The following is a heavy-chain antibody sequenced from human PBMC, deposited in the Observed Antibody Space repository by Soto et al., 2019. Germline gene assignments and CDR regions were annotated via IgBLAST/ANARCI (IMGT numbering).Heavy chain of an antibody. CDR2: IYYSGST. CDR1: GGSISSYY. V-gene: IGHV4-59*12. J-gene: IGHJ6*02. CDR3: ARGNVDIVATTLFPHITYGMDV. Sequence: PSETLSLTCTVSGGSISSYYWSWIRQPPGKGLEWIGYIYYSGSTNYNPSLKSRVTISVDTSKNQFSLKLSSVTAADTAVYYCARGNVDIVATTLFPHITYGMDVWGQGTTVTVSS. D-gene: IGHD5-12*01.